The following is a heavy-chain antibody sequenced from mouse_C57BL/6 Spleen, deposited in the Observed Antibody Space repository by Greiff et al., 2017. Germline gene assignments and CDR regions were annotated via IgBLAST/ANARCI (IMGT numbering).Heavy chain of an antibody. J-gene: IGHJ1*03. CDR1: GYTFTSYW. CDR3: ARYTVVATRYFDV. V-gene: IGHV1-53*01. CDR2: INPSNGGT. D-gene: IGHD1-1*01. Sequence: QVQLQQPGTELVKPRASVKLSCKASGYTFTSYWMHWVKQRPGQGLEWIGNINPSNGGTNYNEKFKSKATLTVDKSSSTAYMQLSSLTSEDSAVYYCARYTVVATRYFDVWGTGTTVTVSS.